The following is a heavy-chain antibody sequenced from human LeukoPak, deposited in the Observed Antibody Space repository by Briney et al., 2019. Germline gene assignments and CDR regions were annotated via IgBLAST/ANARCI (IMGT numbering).Heavy chain of an antibody. Sequence: SETLSLTCAVYGGSFSGYYWSWIRQPPGKGLEWIGEINHSGSTNYNPSLKSRVTISVDTSKNQFSLKLSSVTAADTAVYYCARGRFRGLQYNWFDPWGQGTLVTVSS. CDR1: GGSFSGYY. CDR2: INHSGST. V-gene: IGHV4-34*01. J-gene: IGHJ5*02. CDR3: ARGRFRGLQYNWFDP. D-gene: IGHD5-24*01.